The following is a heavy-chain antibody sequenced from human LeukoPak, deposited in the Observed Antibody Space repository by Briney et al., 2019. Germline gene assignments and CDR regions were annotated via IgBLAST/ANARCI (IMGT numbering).Heavy chain of an antibody. D-gene: IGHD3-10*01. V-gene: IGHV3-30-3*01. CDR3: ARSLLWFGEFPPGY. Sequence: GGSLRLSCAASGFTFSSYAMHWVRQAPGKGLEWVAVISYDGSNKYCADSVKGRFTISRDNSKNTLYLQMNSLRAEDTAVYYCARSLLWFGEFPPGYWGQGTLVTVSS. CDR1: GFTFSSYA. CDR2: ISYDGSNK. J-gene: IGHJ4*02.